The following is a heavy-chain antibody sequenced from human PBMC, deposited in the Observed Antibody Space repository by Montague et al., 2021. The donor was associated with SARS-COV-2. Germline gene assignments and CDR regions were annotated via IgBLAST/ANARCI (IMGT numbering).Heavy chain of an antibody. D-gene: IGHD3-22*01. V-gene: IGHV3-9*01. J-gene: IGHJ4*02. Sequence: RLSCASSGFTFGDHAMHWVRQAPGKGPEWISGITWDSATLGYAGSVKGRFTISRDNAKNSLYLQMNSLRAEDTALYYCAKDFDYYDSSGYFDYWGQGTLVTVSS. CDR3: AKDFDYYDSSGYFDY. CDR2: ITWDSATL. CDR1: GFTFGDHA.